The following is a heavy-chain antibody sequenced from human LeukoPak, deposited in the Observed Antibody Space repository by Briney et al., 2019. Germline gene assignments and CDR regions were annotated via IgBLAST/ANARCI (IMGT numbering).Heavy chain of an antibody. CDR1: GFTFSSYA. CDR2: ISYDGSNK. D-gene: IGHD3/OR15-3a*01. J-gene: IGHJ4*02. Sequence: QPGGSLRLSCAASGFTFSSYAMHWVRQAPGKGLEWVAVISYDGSNKYYADSVKGRFTISGDNSKNTLYLQMNSLRAEDTAVYYCASGPQLNYWGQGTLVTVSS. CDR3: ASGPQLNY. V-gene: IGHV3-30-3*01.